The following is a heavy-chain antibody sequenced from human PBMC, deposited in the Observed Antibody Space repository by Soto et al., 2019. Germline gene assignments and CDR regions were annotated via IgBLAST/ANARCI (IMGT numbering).Heavy chain of an antibody. Sequence: QIALKESGPTLVKPSQTLTLTCTFSGFSFSTTGAGVGWIRQPPGKALEWLALIFWNDAKRYSPSLRSRLTIIKDTSKNQVVLTMTNVDPVDTVKYYCAYRRGGSSSGGNFDYWGQGTPVTVYS. CDR3: AYRRGGSSSGGNFDY. V-gene: IGHV2-5*01. CDR2: IFWNDAK. J-gene: IGHJ4*02. CDR1: GFSFSTTGAG. D-gene: IGHD2-15*01.